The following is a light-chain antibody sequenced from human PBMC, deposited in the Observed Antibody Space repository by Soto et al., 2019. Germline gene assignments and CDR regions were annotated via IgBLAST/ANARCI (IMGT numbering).Light chain of an antibody. CDR3: QQYGTSPQT. V-gene: IGKV3-20*01. CDR2: DAS. Sequence: EMVLTQSPGTLSLSPGERATLSCRASQSVSSSYLAWYQQKPGQAPRLLIYDASKRATGIPARFSGGGSGTDFTLTISRLEPEDFAVYYCQQYGTSPQTFGQGTKVDIK. CDR1: QSVSSSY. J-gene: IGKJ1*01.